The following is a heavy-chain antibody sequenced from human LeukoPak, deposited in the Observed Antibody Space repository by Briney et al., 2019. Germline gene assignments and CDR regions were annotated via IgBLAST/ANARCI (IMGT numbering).Heavy chain of an antibody. Sequence: GGSLRLSYAASGFTFSSYSMNWVRQAPGKGLEWVSYISSSSSTIYYADSVKGRFTISRDNAKNSLYLQMNSLRAEDTAVYYCARPLVGATTPFDYWGQGTLVTVSS. CDR3: ARPLVGATTPFDY. D-gene: IGHD1-26*01. J-gene: IGHJ4*02. V-gene: IGHV3-48*01. CDR1: GFTFSSYS. CDR2: ISSSSSTI.